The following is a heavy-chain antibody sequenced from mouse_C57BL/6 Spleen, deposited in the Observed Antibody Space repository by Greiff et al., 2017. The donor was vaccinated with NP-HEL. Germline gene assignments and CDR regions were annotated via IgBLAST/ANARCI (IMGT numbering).Heavy chain of an antibody. CDR2: ISYDGSN. Sequence: EVKLQESGPGLVKPSQSLSLTCSVTGYSITSGYYWNWIRQFPGNKLEWMGYISYDGSNNYNPSLKNRIPITRDTSKNQFFLKLNSVTTEDTATYYCASLLSRGYFDVWGTGTTVTVSS. J-gene: IGHJ1*03. D-gene: IGHD1-1*01. V-gene: IGHV3-6*01. CDR1: GYSITSGYY. CDR3: ASLLSRGYFDV.